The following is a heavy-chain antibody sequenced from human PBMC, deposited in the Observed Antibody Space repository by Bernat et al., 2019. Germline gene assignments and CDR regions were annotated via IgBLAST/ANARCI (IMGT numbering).Heavy chain of an antibody. V-gene: IGHV1-18*01. D-gene: IGHD2-21*02. CDR2: MSAYNGNT. Sequence: QVQLVQSGAEVKKPGASVKVSCKASGYTFTSYGISWVRQAPGQGLEWMGWMSAYNGNTNYAQKLQGQVTMTTDTSTSTAYMELRSLRSDDTAVYYCAREPINCGGDCPLFDYWGQGTLVTVSS. CDR3: AREPINCGGDCPLFDY. CDR1: GYTFTSYG. J-gene: IGHJ4*02.